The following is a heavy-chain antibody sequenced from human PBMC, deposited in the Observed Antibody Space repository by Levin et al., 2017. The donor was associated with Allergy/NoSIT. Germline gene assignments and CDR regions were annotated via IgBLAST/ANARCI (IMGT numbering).Heavy chain of an antibody. Sequence: GGSLRLSCAASGFTFSSYAMSWVRQAPGKGLEWVSAISGSGGSTYYADSVKGRFTISRDNSKNTLYLQMNSLRAEDTAVYYCAKADGRYYGSGSYYVDYWGQGTLVTVSS. CDR2: ISGSGGST. J-gene: IGHJ4*02. D-gene: IGHD3-10*01. CDR1: GFTFSSYA. CDR3: AKADGRYYGSGSYYVDY. V-gene: IGHV3-23*01.